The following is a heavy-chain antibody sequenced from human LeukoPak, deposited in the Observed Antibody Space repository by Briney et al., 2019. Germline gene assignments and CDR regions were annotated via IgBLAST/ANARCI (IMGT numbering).Heavy chain of an antibody. Sequence: SETLSLTCTVSGGSISGYYWSWIRPPPGKGLEWVGYVSYSGSTNYNPSLKSRVTISVDTSREQFSLKLSSVTAADTAVYYCARARSKWYHDYWGQGTLVTVSS. V-gene: IGHV4-59*01. CDR3: ARARSKWYHDY. CDR2: VSYSGST. CDR1: GGSISGYY. J-gene: IGHJ4*02. D-gene: IGHD2-2*01.